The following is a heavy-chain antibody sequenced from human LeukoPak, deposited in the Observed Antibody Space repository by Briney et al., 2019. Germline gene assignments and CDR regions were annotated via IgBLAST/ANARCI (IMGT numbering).Heavy chain of an antibody. CDR2: ISYDGSNK. Sequence: PGRSLRLSCAASGFTLSSYAMHRVRQAPGKGLEWVAVISYDGSNKYYADSVKGRFTISRDNSKNTLYLQMNSLRAEDTAVYYCAREGSGYYSHHDAFDIWGQGTMVTVSS. CDR1: GFTLSSYA. D-gene: IGHD3-22*01. V-gene: IGHV3-30*04. J-gene: IGHJ3*02. CDR3: AREGSGYYSHHDAFDI.